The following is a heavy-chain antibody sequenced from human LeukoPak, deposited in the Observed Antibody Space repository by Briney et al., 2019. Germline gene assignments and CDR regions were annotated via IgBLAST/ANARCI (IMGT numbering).Heavy chain of an antibody. CDR2: IYTSGST. D-gene: IGHD3-3*01. Sequence: SETLSLTCTVSGGSISSYYWSWIRQPPGKGLEWIGYIYTSGSTNYNPSLKSRVTISVDTSKNQFSLKLSSVTAADTAVYYCARSRVESFDYWGQGTLVTVSS. J-gene: IGHJ4*02. V-gene: IGHV4-4*09. CDR1: GGSISSYY. CDR3: ARSRVESFDY.